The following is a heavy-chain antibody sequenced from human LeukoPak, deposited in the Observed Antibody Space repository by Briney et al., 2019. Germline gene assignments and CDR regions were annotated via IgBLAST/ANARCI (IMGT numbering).Heavy chain of an antibody. J-gene: IGHJ4*02. CDR2: IYYSGST. CDR1: GGSISSYY. Sequence: PSETLSLTCTVSGGSISSYYWSWIRQPPGKGLEWIGYIYYSGSTNYNPSLKSRVTISVDTSKNQFSLKLSSVTAADTAVYYCARAHGYYIGRLFDWGQGTLVTVSS. D-gene: IGHD3-22*01. V-gene: IGHV4-59*01. CDR3: ARAHGYYIGRLFD.